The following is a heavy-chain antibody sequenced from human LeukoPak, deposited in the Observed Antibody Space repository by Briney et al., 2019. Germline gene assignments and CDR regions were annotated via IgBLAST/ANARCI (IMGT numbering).Heavy chain of an antibody. Sequence: ASVKVSCKASGYTFTGYYMHWVRQAPGQGLEWMGWINPNSGGTNYAQKFQGRVTMTRDTSISTAYMELSRLRPDDTAVYYCARGNIVVVVAAAPDYWGQGTLVTVSS. V-gene: IGHV1-2*02. CDR2: INPNSGGT. J-gene: IGHJ4*02. D-gene: IGHD2-15*01. CDR1: GYTFTGYY. CDR3: ARGNIVVVVAAAPDY.